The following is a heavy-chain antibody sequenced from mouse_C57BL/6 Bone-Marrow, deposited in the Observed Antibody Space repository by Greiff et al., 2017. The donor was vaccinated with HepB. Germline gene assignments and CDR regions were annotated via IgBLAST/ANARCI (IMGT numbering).Heavy chain of an antibody. Sequence: QVQLKQSGAELAKPGASVKLSCKASGYTFTSYWMQWVKQRPGQGLEWIGYINPCSGYTKYNQKFKDKATLTADKSSSTAYMQLSSLTYEDSAVYYGANINYRMGAMDYWGQGTSVTVSS. CDR1: GYTFTSYW. CDR2: INPCSGYT. CDR3: ANINYRMGAMDY. J-gene: IGHJ4*01. V-gene: IGHV1-7*01. D-gene: IGHD2-5*01.